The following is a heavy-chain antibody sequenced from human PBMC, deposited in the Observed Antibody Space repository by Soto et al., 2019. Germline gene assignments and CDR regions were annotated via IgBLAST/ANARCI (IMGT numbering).Heavy chain of an antibody. J-gene: IGHJ6*02. D-gene: IGHD3-3*01. CDR2: ISWDGGST. V-gene: IGHV3-43D*04. CDR3: AKDKYDFWSGYVGAGMDV. CDR1: GFTFDDYA. Sequence: GGSLRLSCAASGFTFDDYAMHWVRQAPGKGLEWVSLISWDGGSTYYADSVKGRFTISRDNSKNSLYLQMNSLRAEDTALYYCAKDKYDFWSGYVGAGMDVWGQGTMVTVSS.